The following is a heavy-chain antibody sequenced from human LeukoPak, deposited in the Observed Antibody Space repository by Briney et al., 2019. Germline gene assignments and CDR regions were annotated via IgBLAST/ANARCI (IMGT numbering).Heavy chain of an antibody. J-gene: IGHJ3*02. CDR1: GDSVSSSGYF. CDR2: IYFTGST. CDR3: AGGNAAAADAFDI. Sequence: SETLSLTCTVSGDSVSSSGYFWTWVRQPPGMGLDWIAYIYFTGSTNYNPSLKSRVTISFDTSMNHFSLSLSSLTAADTAVYFCAGGNAAAADAFDIWGQGTMVTVSS. D-gene: IGHD6-13*01. V-gene: IGHV4-61*03.